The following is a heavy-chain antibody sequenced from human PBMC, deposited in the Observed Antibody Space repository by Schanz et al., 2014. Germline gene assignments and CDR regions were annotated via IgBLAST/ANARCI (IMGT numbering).Heavy chain of an antibody. CDR1: GYTFTGHY. J-gene: IGHJ6*02. D-gene: IGHD6-13*01. CDR2: INPNSGGT. CDR3: ARDGHSSIWDSYYFYGLDV. V-gene: IGHV1-2*06. Sequence: QVQLVQSGAEVKEPGASVMVSCKASGYTFTGHYIQWVRQAPGQGLEWMGRINPNSGGTNYAENFQGRVTMTRDTSTSTVYMELSRLTSDDTALYYCARDGHSSIWDSYYFYGLDVWGQGTTVTVSS.